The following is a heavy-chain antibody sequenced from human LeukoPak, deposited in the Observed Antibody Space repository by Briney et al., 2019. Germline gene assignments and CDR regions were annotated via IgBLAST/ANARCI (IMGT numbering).Heavy chain of an antibody. D-gene: IGHD1-26*01. CDR2: IYPGDSDT. CDR1: GYSFTSYW. CDR3: VRPCAKKWGLLLGMRAFDI. V-gene: IGHV5-51*01. J-gene: IGHJ3*02. Sequence: PGESLKISCKGSGYSFTSYWIGWVRQMPGKGLEWMGIIYPGDSDTRYSASFQGQVTISADKSVSAASLQSSSLKASETATYYAVRPCAKKWGLLLGMRAFDIWGQGTMVTVSS.